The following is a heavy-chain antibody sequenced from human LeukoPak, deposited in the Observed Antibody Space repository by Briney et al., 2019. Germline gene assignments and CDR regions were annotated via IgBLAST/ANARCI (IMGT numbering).Heavy chain of an antibody. J-gene: IGHJ4*02. D-gene: IGHD6-19*01. CDR2: INAGNGNT. V-gene: IGHV1-3*01. CDR1: GYTFTSYD. Sequence: ASVKVSCKASGYTFTSYDINWVRQATGQRLEWMGWINAGNGNTKYSQKFQGRVTITRDTSASTAYMELSSLRSEDTAVYYCARDGEGVSGYSSGWPDYWGQGTLVTVSS. CDR3: ARDGEGVSGYSSGWPDY.